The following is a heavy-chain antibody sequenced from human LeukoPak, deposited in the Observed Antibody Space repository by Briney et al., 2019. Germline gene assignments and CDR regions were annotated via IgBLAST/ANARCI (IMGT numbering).Heavy chain of an antibody. CDR2: IKSKTDGGTT. J-gene: IGHJ4*02. D-gene: IGHD5-18*01. CDR1: GFTFSNAW. V-gene: IGHV3-15*07. Sequence: GGSLRLSCAASGFTFSNAWMNWVRQAPGKGLEWVGRIKSKTDGGTTDYAAPVKGRFTISRDGSKNTLYLQMNSLKTEDTAVYYCTTLSWWDTALTAIYWGQGTLVTVSS. CDR3: TTLSWWDTALTAIY.